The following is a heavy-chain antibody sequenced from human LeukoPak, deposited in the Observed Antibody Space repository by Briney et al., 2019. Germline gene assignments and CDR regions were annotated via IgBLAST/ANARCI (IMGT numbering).Heavy chain of an antibody. CDR1: GGSFRGDYY. CDR3: ASQGIVVVMPGDY. V-gene: IGHV4-39*01. Sequence: SETLSLTCTVSGGSFRGDYYWAWIRQPPGKGLEWIGSIYSGGRIYYNPSLKSRVTISVDTSKNQFSLKLSSVTAADTAVYYCASQGIVVVMPGDYWGQGTLVTVSS. D-gene: IGHD3-22*01. J-gene: IGHJ4*02. CDR2: IYSGGRI.